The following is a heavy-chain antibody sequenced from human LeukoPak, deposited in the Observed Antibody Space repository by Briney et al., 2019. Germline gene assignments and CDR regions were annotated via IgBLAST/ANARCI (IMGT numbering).Heavy chain of an antibody. CDR2: INHSGST. J-gene: IGHJ5*02. V-gene: IGHV4-34*01. CDR1: GGSFSGYY. CDR3: ARGIVVAMGNWFDP. D-gene: IGHD3-22*01. Sequence: SETLSLTCAVCGGSFSGYYWSWIRQPPGKGLEWIGEINHSGSTNYNPSLKSRVTISVDTSKNQFSLKLSSVTAADTAVYYCARGIVVAMGNWFDPWGQGTLVTVSS.